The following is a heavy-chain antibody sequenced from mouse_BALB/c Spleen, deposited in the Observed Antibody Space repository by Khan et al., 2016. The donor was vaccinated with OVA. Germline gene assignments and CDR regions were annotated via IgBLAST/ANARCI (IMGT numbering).Heavy chain of an antibody. CDR3: KRLAYYYDGEGFAY. J-gene: IGHJ3*01. D-gene: IGHD1-1*01. V-gene: IGHV5-6*01. CDR1: GFTFSTYG. CDR2: VSTCGSYT. Sequence: EVQLQESGGDLVKPGGSLKLSCAASGFTFSTYGMSWVRQAPDQRLEWVATVSTCGSYTYYPDSVKGRFPISRDNAKNTLYLQMSGLRAEETAMFYCKRLAYYYDGEGFAYWGQGTLVTVSA.